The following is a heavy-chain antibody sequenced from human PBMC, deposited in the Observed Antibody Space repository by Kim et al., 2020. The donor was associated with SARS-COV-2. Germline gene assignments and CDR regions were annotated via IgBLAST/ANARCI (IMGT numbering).Heavy chain of an antibody. V-gene: IGHV4-59*01. D-gene: IGHD4-17*01. CDR3: ARNDYGDYALGY. J-gene: IGHJ4*02. CDR1: GGSISSYY. Sequence: SETLSLTCTVSGGSISSYYWSWIRQPPGKGLEWIGYIYYSGSTNYNPSLKSRVTISVDTSKNQFSLKLSSVTAADTAVYYCARNDYGDYALGYWGQGTLVTVSS. CDR2: IYYSGST.